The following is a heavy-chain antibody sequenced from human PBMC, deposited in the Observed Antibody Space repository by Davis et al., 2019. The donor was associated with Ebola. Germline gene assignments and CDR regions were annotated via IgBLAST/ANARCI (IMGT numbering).Heavy chain of an antibody. Sequence: TCNASSGTFISYAISCVRQPPGPRLQWMGGIIPIFGTANYAQKFQRRVTPTADKATNTAYKELSGLGFDDKAVYYCARGKWFDPWGQGTLVSVTS. CDR2: IIPIFGTA. CDR1: SGTFISYA. CDR3: ARGKWFDP. J-gene: IGHJ5*02. V-gene: IGHV1-69*06.